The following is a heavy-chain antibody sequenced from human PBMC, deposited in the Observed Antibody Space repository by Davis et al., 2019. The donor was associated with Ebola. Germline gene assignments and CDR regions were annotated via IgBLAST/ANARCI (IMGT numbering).Heavy chain of an antibody. J-gene: IGHJ4*02. CDR1: GYTFTDYF. D-gene: IGHD1-26*01. CDR3: ARKSGDLDS. V-gene: IGHV1-2*02. CDR2: INPNSGAT. Sequence: ASVKVSCKTSGYTFTDYFIHWVRQAPGQGLEWMGWINPNSGATNYAQRFRGRVTMTGDTSITTTYMELNRLTSDDTAFYSCARKSGDLDSWGQGTLVTVSS.